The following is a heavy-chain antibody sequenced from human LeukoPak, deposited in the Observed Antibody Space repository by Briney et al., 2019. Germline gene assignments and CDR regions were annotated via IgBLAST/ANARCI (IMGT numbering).Heavy chain of an antibody. V-gene: IGHV3-30*18. CDR2: ISYDGSNK. CDR1: GFTFSSYG. CDR3: AKPRYYFDY. J-gene: IGHJ4*02. Sequence: GRSLRLSCAASGFTFSSYGMHWVRQAPGKGLEWVAVISYDGSNKYYADSVKGRFTISRDNSKNTLYLQMNSLRAEDTAVYYCAKPRYYFDYWGQGTLVTVSS.